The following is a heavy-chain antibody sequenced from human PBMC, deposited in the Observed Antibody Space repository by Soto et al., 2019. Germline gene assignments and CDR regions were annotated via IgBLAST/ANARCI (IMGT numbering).Heavy chain of an antibody. Sequence: PGGSLRLSCAASGFTFSSYGMHWVRQAPGKGLEWVAVISYAGSDKKYADSVKGRFTISRDNSKNTLYLQMNSLRAEDTAVYYCAKDHDSLGASYYFDYWGQGTLVTVSS. J-gene: IGHJ4*02. V-gene: IGHV3-30*18. CDR2: ISYAGSDK. CDR1: GFTFSSYG. D-gene: IGHD3-10*01. CDR3: AKDHDSLGASYYFDY.